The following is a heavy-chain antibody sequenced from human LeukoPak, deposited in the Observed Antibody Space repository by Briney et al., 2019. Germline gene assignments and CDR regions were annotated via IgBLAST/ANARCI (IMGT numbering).Heavy chain of an antibody. Sequence: GGSLRLSCAASGFTVSSSYMNWVRQAPGKELEWVSLIYGGGSTYYADSVKGRFTISRDNSKNTLYLQMNSLRAEDTAVYYCARRGDGGRSFDYWGQGTLVTVSS. D-gene: IGHD4-23*01. CDR3: ARRGDGGRSFDY. V-gene: IGHV3-53*01. CDR1: GFTVSSSY. J-gene: IGHJ4*02. CDR2: IYGGGST.